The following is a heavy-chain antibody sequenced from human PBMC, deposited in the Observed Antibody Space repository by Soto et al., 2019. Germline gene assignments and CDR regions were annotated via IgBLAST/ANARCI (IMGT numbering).Heavy chain of an antibody. V-gene: IGHV4-31*03. D-gene: IGHD3-3*01. J-gene: IGHJ2*01. CDR1: GGSISSGGYY. CDR2: IYYSGST. Sequence: QVQLQESGPGLVKPSQTLSLTCTVSGGSISSGGYYWSWIRQHPGKGLEWIGYIYYSGSTYYNPSLKSRVTISVDTSKNQFSLKLRSVTAADTAVYYCARSPTIFGVVTSWGGYFDLWGRGTLVTVSS. CDR3: ARSPTIFGVVTSWGGYFDL.